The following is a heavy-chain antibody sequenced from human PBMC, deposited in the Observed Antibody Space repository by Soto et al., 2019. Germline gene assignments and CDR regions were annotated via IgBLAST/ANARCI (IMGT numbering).Heavy chain of an antibody. Sequence: SETLSLTCLVSGASISSYYWSWIRQSPGKGLEWIGYVYYGGNTNYNPSLKSRVTISVDTSKNQFSLKLSSVTAADTGVYYCARDFRIPKGFDPWGPGTLGTVSS. J-gene: IGHJ5*02. CDR2: VYYGGNT. CDR3: ARDFRIPKGFDP. V-gene: IGHV4-59*01. D-gene: IGHD2-21*01. CDR1: GASISSYY.